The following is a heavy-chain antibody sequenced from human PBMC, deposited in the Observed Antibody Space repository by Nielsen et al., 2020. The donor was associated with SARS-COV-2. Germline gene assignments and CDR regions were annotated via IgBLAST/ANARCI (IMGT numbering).Heavy chain of an antibody. CDR1: GFSLSTNGIC. CDR2: IDWNDDK. CDR3: ARIRDRSGWLANYYMDV. Sequence: SGPTLVKPTQTLTLTCSFSGFSLSTNGICVSWIRQPPGQALEWLARIDWNDDKYSRTSLKTRLTISRDSSKAQVVLTMTDMDPKDTGTYYCARIRDRSGWLANYYMDVWAKGPRSPSP. J-gene: IGHJ6*03. D-gene: IGHD6-19*01. V-gene: IGHV2-70*11.